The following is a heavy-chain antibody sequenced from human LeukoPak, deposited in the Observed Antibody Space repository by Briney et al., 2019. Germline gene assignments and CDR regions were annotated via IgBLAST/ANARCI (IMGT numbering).Heavy chain of an antibody. D-gene: IGHD2-8*01. Sequence: GGSLRLSCAASGFTFSSFAMNWVRQAPGKGLEWLSYISVGSGTIYYADSVKGRFTISRDNAKNSLYLQMNSLRAEDTAVYYCARGRFSKCSNCFDPWGQGTLVTVSS. J-gene: IGHJ5*02. CDR3: ARGRFSKCSNCFDP. V-gene: IGHV3-48*01. CDR2: ISVGSGTI. CDR1: GFTFSSFA.